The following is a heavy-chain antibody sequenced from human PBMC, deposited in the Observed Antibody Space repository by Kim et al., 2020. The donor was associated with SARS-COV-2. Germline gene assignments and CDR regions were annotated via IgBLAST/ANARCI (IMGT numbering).Heavy chain of an antibody. V-gene: IGHV3-21*01. CDR3: ARGVRGYCSSTSCYDLPTGRYYFDS. CDR1: GFTFSSYS. D-gene: IGHD2-2*01. J-gene: IGHJ4*03. CDR2: ISSSSSNI. Sequence: GGSLRLSCAASGFTFSSYSMNWVRQAPGKGLEWVASISSSSSNIYYADSVKGRFTISRDNAKNSLYLQMNSLRAEDTAVYYCARGVRGYCSSTSCYDLPTGRYYFDSCGPGALCSVSS.